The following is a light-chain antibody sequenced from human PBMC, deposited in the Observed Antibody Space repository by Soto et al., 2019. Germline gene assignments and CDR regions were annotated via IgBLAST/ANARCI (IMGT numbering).Light chain of an antibody. CDR3: LLSYSGVRV. J-gene: IGLJ2*01. V-gene: IGLV7-46*01. Sequence: QAVVTQETSLTVSPGGTVTLTCGSSTGPVISGHYPYWFQQKPGQAPRTLIYDTTNKDSWTPGRFSGSILGGKAALTLSGAQPDDEADYYCLLSYSGVRVFGGGTKLTVL. CDR2: DTT. CDR1: TGPVISGHY.